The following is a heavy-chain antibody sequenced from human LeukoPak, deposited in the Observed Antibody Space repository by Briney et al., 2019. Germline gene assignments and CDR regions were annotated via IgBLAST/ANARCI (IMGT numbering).Heavy chain of an antibody. D-gene: IGHD4-11*01. Sequence: GASVKVSCKASGYTFTSYGISWVRQAPGQGLEWMGWISAYNGNTNYAQKLQGRVTMTTDTSTSTAYLKLSSVTAADTAVYYCARVARHDYTYYPGGNYFDYWGQGTLVTVSS. CDR1: GYTFTSYG. J-gene: IGHJ4*02. CDR3: ARVARHDYTYYPGGNYFDY. CDR2: ISAYNGNT. V-gene: IGHV1-18*01.